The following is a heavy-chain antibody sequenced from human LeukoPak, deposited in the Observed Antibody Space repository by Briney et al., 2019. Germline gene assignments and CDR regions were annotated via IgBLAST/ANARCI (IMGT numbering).Heavy chain of an antibody. V-gene: IGHV1-18*01. CDR2: ISTYNGNT. Sequence: ASVKVSCKASGYNFTSYGISWVRQAPGQGLEWMGWISTYNGNTNYAQKLQGRVTMTTDTSTSTAYMELRSLRSDDTAVYYCARDQSTGLFDYWGQGTLVTVSS. CDR1: GYNFTSYG. D-gene: IGHD2-2*01. CDR3: ARDQSTGLFDY. J-gene: IGHJ4*02.